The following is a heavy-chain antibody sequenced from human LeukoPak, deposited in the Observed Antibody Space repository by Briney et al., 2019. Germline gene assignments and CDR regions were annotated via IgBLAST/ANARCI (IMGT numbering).Heavy chain of an antibody. D-gene: IGHD6-6*01. V-gene: IGHV1-18*01. CDR1: GYTFTSYG. J-gene: IGHJ5*02. Sequence: ASVKVSCKAPGYTFTSYGISWVRQAPGQGLEWMGWISAYNGNTNYAQKLQGRVTMTTDTSTSTAYMELRSLRSDDTAVYYCAITLDADYSSSSWFDPWGQGTLVTVSS. CDR3: AITLDADYSSSSWFDP. CDR2: ISAYNGNT.